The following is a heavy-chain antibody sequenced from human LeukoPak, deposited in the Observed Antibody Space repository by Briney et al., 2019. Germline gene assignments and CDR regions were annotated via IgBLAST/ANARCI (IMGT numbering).Heavy chain of an antibody. CDR2: INHSGSA. J-gene: IGHJ6*04. D-gene: IGHD3-10*01. CDR1: GVSFSGYY. V-gene: IGHV4-34*01. CDR3: ERGRWSADDPDISNYRGRFYYMDV. Sequence: AGTLSLTCAVYGVSFSGYYWTWIRQPPGKGLEWIGEINHSGSARHHPALESRRILSVEASKNPFYLELSSVTAADTALYYCERGRWSADDPDISNYRGRFYYMDVWAKGTTVIVSS.